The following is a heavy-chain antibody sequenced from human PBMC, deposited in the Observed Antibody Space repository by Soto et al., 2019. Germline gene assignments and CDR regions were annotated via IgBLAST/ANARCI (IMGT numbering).Heavy chain of an antibody. D-gene: IGHD2-15*01. CDR3: TPLEGAVVAATGDWFDP. V-gene: IGHV3-15*07. Sequence: GGSLRLSCIGSGFSFSAYNMNWVRQAPGKGLEWVSSIKSKTDGGTTDYAAPVKGRFTISRDDSKNTLYLQMTSLKTEDTAVYYCTPLEGAVVAATGDWFDPWGQGTLVTVSS. J-gene: IGHJ5*02. CDR1: GFSFSAYN. CDR2: IKSKTDGGTT.